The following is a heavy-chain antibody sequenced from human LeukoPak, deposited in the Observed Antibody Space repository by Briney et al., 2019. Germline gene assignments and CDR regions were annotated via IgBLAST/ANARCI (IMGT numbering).Heavy chain of an antibody. V-gene: IGHV4-39*01. Sequence: KPSETLSLTCTVSGGSISSSSYYWGWIRQPPGKGLEWIGSIYYSGSTYYNPSLKSRVTISVDTSKNQFSLKLSSVTAADTAVYYCARQSRRDGYHEPDYWGQGTLVTVSS. D-gene: IGHD5-24*01. CDR3: ARQSRRDGYHEPDY. J-gene: IGHJ4*02. CDR2: IYYSGST. CDR1: GGSISSSSYY.